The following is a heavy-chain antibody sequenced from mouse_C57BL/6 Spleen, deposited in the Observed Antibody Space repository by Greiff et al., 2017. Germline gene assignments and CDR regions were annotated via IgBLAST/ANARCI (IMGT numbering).Heavy chain of an antibody. CDR3: ARDLYAMDD. J-gene: IGHJ4*01. V-gene: IGHV1-82*01. CDR1: GYAFSSSW. CDR2: IYPGDGYT. Sequence: QVQLQQSGPELVKPGASVKISCKASGYAFSSSWMNWVKQRPGKGLEWIGRIYPGDGYTNYNGKFKGKATLTADKSSSTAYMQLSSLTSEDSAVYFCARDLYAMDDWGQGTSVTVSS.